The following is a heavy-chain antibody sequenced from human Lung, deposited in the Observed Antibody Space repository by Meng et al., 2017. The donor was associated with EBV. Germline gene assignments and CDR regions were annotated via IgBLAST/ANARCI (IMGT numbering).Heavy chain of an antibody. CDR3: ARAVDTGYFDY. J-gene: IGHJ4*02. Sequence: LHESGPGLVKPSQTLSLTCTVSGGSISSGGHYWSWIRQHPGKGLEWIGYIYYSGSTYYNPSLKSLVSISVDTSNNQFSLKLSSVTAADTAVYYCARAVDTGYFDYWGQGTLVTVSS. D-gene: IGHD5-18*01. V-gene: IGHV4-31*01. CDR2: IYYSGST. CDR1: GGSISSGGHY.